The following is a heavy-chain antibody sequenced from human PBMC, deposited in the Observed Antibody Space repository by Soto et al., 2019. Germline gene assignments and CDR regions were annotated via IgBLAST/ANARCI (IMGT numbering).Heavy chain of an antibody. J-gene: IGHJ6*02. CDR2: IYYSGST. Sequence: ATLFLVSTFCCGDLSSTSYYLVLLRLHTGKGLEWIGSIYYSGSTYYNPSLKSRVTISVDTSKSQFSLKLSSVTAADTAVYYCTCIFSGGYGYGFYYYGMDVWGQGTTVT. CDR3: TCIFSGGYGYGFYYYGMDV. CDR1: CGDLSSTSYY. V-gene: IGHV4-39*01. D-gene: IGHD5-18*01.